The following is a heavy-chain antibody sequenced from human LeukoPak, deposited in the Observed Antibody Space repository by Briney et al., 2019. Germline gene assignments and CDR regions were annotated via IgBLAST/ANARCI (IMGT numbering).Heavy chain of an antibody. Sequence: PSGTLSLTCPVSGGSISSSNWWSWVRQPPGKGLGWFGEIYHSGSTNYNPSLKSRVTISVDKSKNQFSLKLSSVTAADTAVYYCARGEGLNTVTTSRAFDIWGQGTMVTVSS. CDR2: IYHSGST. V-gene: IGHV4-4*02. CDR1: GGSISSSNW. CDR3: ARGEGLNTVTTSRAFDI. J-gene: IGHJ3*02. D-gene: IGHD4-17*01.